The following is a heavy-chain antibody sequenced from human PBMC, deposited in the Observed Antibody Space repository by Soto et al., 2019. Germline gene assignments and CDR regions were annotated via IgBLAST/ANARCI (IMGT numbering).Heavy chain of an antibody. J-gene: IGHJ4*02. V-gene: IGHV4-59*08. CDR3: ARRYGYYFDY. D-gene: IGHD4-17*01. CDR1: GCYISSYY. CDR2: IYYSGST. Sequence: AETLSLTCASSGCYISSYYLSWVRQAPGKGLEWIGYIYYSGSTNYYPSVKSRVTISVDTSKNPLSLKMSSVTAADTAVYYCARRYGYYFDYWGQGTLVTVPS.